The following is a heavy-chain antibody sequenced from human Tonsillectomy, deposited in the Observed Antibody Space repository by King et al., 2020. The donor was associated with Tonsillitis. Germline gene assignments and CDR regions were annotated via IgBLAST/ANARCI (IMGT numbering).Heavy chain of an antibody. J-gene: IGHJ3*02. V-gene: IGHV1-2*02. CDR3: ARVKTGDRYAFDI. CDR2: INPNSGGT. Sequence: VQLVESGAEVKKPGASVKVSCKASGYTFTGYYMHWVRQAPGQGLEWMGWINPNSGGTNYAQKFQGRVTMTRDTSISTAYMELSRLRSDDTAVYYCARVKTGDRYAFDIWGQGTLVTVSS. D-gene: IGHD7-27*01. CDR1: GYTFTGYY.